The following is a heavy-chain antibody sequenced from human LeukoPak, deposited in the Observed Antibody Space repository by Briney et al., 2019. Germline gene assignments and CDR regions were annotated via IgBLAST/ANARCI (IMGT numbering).Heavy chain of an antibody. CDR3: ARDLGDGIAADLRDWFDP. D-gene: IGHD6-13*01. J-gene: IGHJ5*02. CDR2: ISSSGSTV. CDR1: GFTFSDYY. Sequence: GGSLRLSCAASGFTFSDYYMCWIRQAPGKGLEWVSYISSSGSTVYYADSVKGRFTISRDNAKNSLYLQMNSLRAEDTAVYYCARDLGDGIAADLRDWFDPWGQGTLVTVSS. V-gene: IGHV3-11*01.